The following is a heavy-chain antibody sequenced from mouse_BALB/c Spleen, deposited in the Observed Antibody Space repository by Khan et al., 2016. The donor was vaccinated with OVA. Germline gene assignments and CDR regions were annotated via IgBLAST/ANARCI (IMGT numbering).Heavy chain of an antibody. Sequence: EVKLLESGPGLVKPSQSLSLTCTVTGYSITSDYAWNWIRQFPGNKLEWMGYISSTGSTNYNPSLKSRISITRDTSKNQFFLQLKSVTTEDTATYYCARSLYYSYGYALDCGGRGTSITVSS. D-gene: IGHD2-14*01. V-gene: IGHV3-2*02. CDR2: ISSTGST. CDR1: GYSITSDYA. CDR3: ARSLYYSYGYALDC. J-gene: IGHJ4*01.